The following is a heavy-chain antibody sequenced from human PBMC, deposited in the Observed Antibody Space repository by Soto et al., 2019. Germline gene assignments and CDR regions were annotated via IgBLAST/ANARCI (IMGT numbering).Heavy chain of an antibody. Sequence: GGSLRLSCAASGFTFSSYSMNWVRQAPGKGLEWVSYISYDGSTIYYADSVKGRFTISRDNSKNTLYLQMNSLRAEDTAVYYCAKDITTPDYWGQGTLVTVSS. CDR2: ISYDGSTI. V-gene: IGHV3-48*01. CDR1: GFTFSSYS. D-gene: IGHD3-22*01. CDR3: AKDITTPDY. J-gene: IGHJ4*02.